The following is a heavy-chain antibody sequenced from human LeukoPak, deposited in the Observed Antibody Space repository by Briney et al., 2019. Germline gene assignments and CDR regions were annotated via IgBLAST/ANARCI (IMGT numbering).Heavy chain of an antibody. CDR1: GFTFDDYA. Sequence: PGGSLRLSCAASGFTFDDYAMHWVRQAPGKGLEWVSGISWNSGRIAYADSVKGRFTISRDNAKNCLYLQMNGPRPEDTALYYCAKAGGIAVTGTETYSFDYWGQGTLVIVSS. V-gene: IGHV3-9*01. CDR2: ISWNSGRI. J-gene: IGHJ4*02. D-gene: IGHD6-19*01. CDR3: AKAGGIAVTGTETYSFDY.